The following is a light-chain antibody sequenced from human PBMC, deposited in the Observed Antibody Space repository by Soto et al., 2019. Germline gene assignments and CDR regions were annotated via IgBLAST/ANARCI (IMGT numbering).Light chain of an antibody. CDR1: GSAVGGYNY. V-gene: IGLV2-14*01. J-gene: IGLJ2*01. CDR3: SSYTSSSTPLV. CDR2: DVS. Sequence: QSALTQHASVSGSPGQSITISCTGTGSAVGGYNYVSWYQQHTSKAPKVMMYDVSNRPSGVSNRFTGSKSGNTASMTNSGLQAEDEADYYCSSYTSSSTPLVLGGGTKVTVL.